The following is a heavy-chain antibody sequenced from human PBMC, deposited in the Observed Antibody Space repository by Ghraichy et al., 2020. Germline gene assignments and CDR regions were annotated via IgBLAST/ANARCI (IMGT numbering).Heavy chain of an antibody. CDR3: AKSRQHQLLQHNGMDV. CDR1: GFTFNNYA. D-gene: IGHD6-13*01. CDR2: INGTGTVT. V-gene: IGHV3-23*01. J-gene: IGHJ6*02. Sequence: GGSLRLSCAASGFTFNNYAMAWVRQAPGRGLEWVSVINGTGTVTYYGESVKGRFTISRDNAKNTLYLQMNSLRVEDTAVYFCAKSRQHQLLQHNGMDVWGQGTTVTVSS.